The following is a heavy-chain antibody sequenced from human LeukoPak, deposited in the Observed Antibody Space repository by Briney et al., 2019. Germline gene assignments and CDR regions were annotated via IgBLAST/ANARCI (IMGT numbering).Heavy chain of an antibody. CDR1: GFTFSSYA. Sequence: PGGSLRLSCAASGFTFSSYAMSWVRQAPGKGLEWVSVISGSGDSTYNADSVKGRFTISRDNSKNTLYLQMNSLRAEDTAVYYCAKDCGAQPYSYGYSFDYWGQGTLVTVSS. J-gene: IGHJ4*02. D-gene: IGHD5-18*01. CDR2: ISGSGDST. CDR3: AKDCGAQPYSYGYSFDY. V-gene: IGHV3-23*01.